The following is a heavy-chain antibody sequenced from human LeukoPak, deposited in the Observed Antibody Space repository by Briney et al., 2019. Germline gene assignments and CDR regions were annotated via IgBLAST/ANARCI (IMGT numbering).Heavy chain of an antibody. J-gene: IGHJ4*02. D-gene: IGHD6-19*01. V-gene: IGHV1-24*01. Sequence: GASVKVSCKASGYTFTGYYMHWVRQAPGKGLEWMGGFDPEDGETIYAQRFQGRVTTTEDTSTDTAYMELSSLRSEDTAMYYCATLAPTRYSSGWYLSRFDCWGQGTLVTVSS. CDR1: GYTFTGYY. CDR3: ATLAPTRYSSGWYLSRFDC. CDR2: FDPEDGET.